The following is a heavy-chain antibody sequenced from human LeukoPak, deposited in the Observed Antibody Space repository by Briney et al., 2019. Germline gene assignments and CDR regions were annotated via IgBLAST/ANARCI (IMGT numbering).Heavy chain of an antibody. CDR3: ASNMVRGVIKADDAFDI. Sequence: PSETLSLTCTVSGGSISSYYWSWIRQPPGKGLEWIGYIYYSGSTYYNPSLKSRVTISVDTSKNQFSLKLSSVTAADTAVYYCASNMVRGVIKADDAFDIWGQGTMVTVSS. CDR2: IYYSGST. CDR1: GGSISSYY. J-gene: IGHJ3*02. V-gene: IGHV4-30-4*01. D-gene: IGHD3-10*01.